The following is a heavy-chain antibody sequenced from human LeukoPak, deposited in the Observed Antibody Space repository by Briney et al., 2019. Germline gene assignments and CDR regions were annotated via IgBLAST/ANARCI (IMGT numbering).Heavy chain of an antibody. CDR3: ATSKRVRGVINNDY. CDR1: GYTFTSYA. D-gene: IGHD3-10*01. V-gene: IGHV7-4-1*02. Sequence: GASVKVSCKASGYTFTSYAMNWVRQAPGQGLEWMGWINTNTGNPTYAQGFTGRFVFSLDTSVSTAYLQISSLKAEDTAVYYCATSKRVRGVINNDYWGQGTLVTVSS. CDR2: INTNTGNP. J-gene: IGHJ4*02.